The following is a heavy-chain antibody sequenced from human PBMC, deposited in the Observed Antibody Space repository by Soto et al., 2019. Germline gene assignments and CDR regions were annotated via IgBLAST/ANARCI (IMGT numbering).Heavy chain of an antibody. V-gene: IGHV3-23*01. Sequence: EVQMLESGGGLARPGGSLRLSCVGSEFIFSDYGMTWVRQAPGKVLECVATISASGGNREYRDSLKGRFTISRDNSTNSLYLHLSGLTADDAAVYYCGNMAGGLGYFDLWGRGILVPVSS. CDR1: EFIFSDYG. J-gene: IGHJ2*01. CDR3: GNMAGGLGYFDL. D-gene: IGHD6-19*01. CDR2: ISASGGNR.